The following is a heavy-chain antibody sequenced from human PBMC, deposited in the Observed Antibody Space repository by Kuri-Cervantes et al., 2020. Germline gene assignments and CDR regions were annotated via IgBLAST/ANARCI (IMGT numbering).Heavy chain of an antibody. CDR3: ARGGVIVATIFQHGY. CDR2: ISYDGSNK. Sequence: LIWAASGLTFSSYGMHWVRQAPGKGLEWVAVISYDGSNKYHADSVKGRFTISRDNSKNTLYLQMNSLRAEDKAVYYCARGGVIVATIFQHGYWGQGTLVTVSS. D-gene: IGHD5-12*01. CDR1: GLTFSSYG. V-gene: IGHV3-30*19. J-gene: IGHJ4*02.